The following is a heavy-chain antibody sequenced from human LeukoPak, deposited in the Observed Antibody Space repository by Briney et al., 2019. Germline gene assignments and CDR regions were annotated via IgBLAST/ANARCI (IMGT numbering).Heavy chain of an antibody. CDR3: ARRLIGYCSGGSCYSGYFQH. V-gene: IGHV4-4*07. D-gene: IGHD2-15*01. CDR1: GGSISTYY. CDR2: IYASGST. J-gene: IGHJ1*01. Sequence: SETLSLTCTVSGGSISTYYWSWIRQPAGKGLEWIGLIYASGSTNYNPSLKSRVTISVDTSKNQFSLKLSSVTAADTAVYYCARRLIGYCSGGSCYSGYFQHWGQGTLVTVSS.